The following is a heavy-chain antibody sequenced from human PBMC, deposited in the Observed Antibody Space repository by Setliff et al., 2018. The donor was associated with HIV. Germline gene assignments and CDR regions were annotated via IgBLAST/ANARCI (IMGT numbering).Heavy chain of an antibody. Sequence: SETLSLTCTVSGDSISDYYWTWIRQPPGKGLEWIGYIYYSGSTNYNPSLKSRVTISVDTSKNRFSLKLTSLTAADTAVYYCARGTWIQLSVLAHFDYWGQGTLVTVSS. D-gene: IGHD5-18*01. CDR3: ARGTWIQLSVLAHFDY. J-gene: IGHJ4*02. V-gene: IGHV4-59*01. CDR1: GDSISDYY. CDR2: IYYSGST.